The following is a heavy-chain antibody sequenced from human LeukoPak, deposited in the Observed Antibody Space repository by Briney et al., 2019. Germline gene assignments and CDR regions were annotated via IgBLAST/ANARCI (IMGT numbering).Heavy chain of an antibody. V-gene: IGHV4-59*01. Sequence: SETLSLTCAVYGGSFSGYYWSWIRQPPGKGLEWIGYIYYSGSTNYNPSLKSRVTISVDTSKNQFSLKLSSVTAADTAVYYCARAAPVYCTNGVCYHLDYWGQGTLVTVSS. D-gene: IGHD2-8*01. CDR1: GGSFSGYY. CDR3: ARAAPVYCTNGVCYHLDY. CDR2: IYYSGST. J-gene: IGHJ4*02.